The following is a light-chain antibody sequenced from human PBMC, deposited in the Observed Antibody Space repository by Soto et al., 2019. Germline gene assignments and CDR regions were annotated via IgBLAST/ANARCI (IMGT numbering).Light chain of an antibody. CDR3: SPYAGSKNFRL. Sequence: QSALTQPPSASGSPGQSGTISCTGTTSDVGGYNYVSWYQLHPGKVPKLSISEVNKRTSGVTDRFSGSKSCSTAALTVSGLQEEDEADYFCSPYAGSKNFRLFCGGTKLPAL. V-gene: IGLV2-8*01. CDR1: TSDVGGYNY. J-gene: IGLJ2*01. CDR2: EVN.